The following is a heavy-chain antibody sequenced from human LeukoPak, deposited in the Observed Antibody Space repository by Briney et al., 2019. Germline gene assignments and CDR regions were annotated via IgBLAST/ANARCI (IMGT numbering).Heavy chain of an antibody. V-gene: IGHV3-21*01. CDR2: ISTRSSYI. J-gene: IGHJ3*02. D-gene: IGHD2-15*01. CDR3: ARDDRGNCSGDFCLAFDI. Sequence: PGGSLRLSCAASGFTFSSYSMNWVRQAPGKGLEWVSSISTRSSYIHYADSVKGRFTISRDDAKKSLYLQMNSLRPEDTAVYYCARDDRGNCSGDFCLAFDIWGQGTMVTVSS. CDR1: GFTFSSYS.